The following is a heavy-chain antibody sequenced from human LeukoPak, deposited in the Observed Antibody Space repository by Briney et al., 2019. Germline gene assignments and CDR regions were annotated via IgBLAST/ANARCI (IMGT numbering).Heavy chain of an antibody. J-gene: IGHJ4*02. Sequence: GGSLRLSCTASGFTFSNYWMHWVRQAPGKGLVWVSRINSDGSSTSYADSVKGRFTISRDNAKNTLYLQMNSLRAEDTAVYYCARVGALYYYDSSGYYSVWGQGTLVTVSS. V-gene: IGHV3-74*01. D-gene: IGHD3-22*01. CDR1: GFTFSNYW. CDR2: INSDGSST. CDR3: ARVGALYYYDSSGYYSV.